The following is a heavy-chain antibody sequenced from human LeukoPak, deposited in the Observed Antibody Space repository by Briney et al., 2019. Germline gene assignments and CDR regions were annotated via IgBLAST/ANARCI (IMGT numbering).Heavy chain of an antibody. CDR2: INHSGST. CDR1: GGSISSSSYY. V-gene: IGHV4-39*07. CDR3: ARDLSEYSSGWYPDY. D-gene: IGHD6-19*01. J-gene: IGHJ4*02. Sequence: PSETLSLTCTVSGGSISSSSYYWSWIRQPPGKGLEWIGEINHSGSTNYNPSLKSRVTISVDTSKNQFSLKLSSVTAADTAVYYCARDLSEYSSGWYPDYWGQGTLVTVSS.